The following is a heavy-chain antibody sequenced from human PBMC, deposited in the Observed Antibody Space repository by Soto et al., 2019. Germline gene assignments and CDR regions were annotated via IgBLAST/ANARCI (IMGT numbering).Heavy chain of an antibody. Sequence: EVQLVESGGGLVQPGGSLRLSCAASGFTVSSNYMSWVRQAPGKGLEWVSVIYSGGSTYYADSVKGRFTISRHNSKNTLYLQMNCLRAEDTDVYYCARGRDCGGDCPNGFDPWGQGTLVTVSS. V-gene: IGHV3-53*04. CDR2: IYSGGST. J-gene: IGHJ5*02. CDR1: GFTVSSNY. D-gene: IGHD2-21*02. CDR3: ARGRDCGGDCPNGFDP.